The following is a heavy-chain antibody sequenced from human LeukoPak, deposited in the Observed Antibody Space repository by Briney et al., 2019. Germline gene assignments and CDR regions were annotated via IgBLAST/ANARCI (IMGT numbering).Heavy chain of an antibody. Sequence: SETLSLTCAVYGGSFSGYYWSWIRQPPGKGLEWIGEINHSGSTSYNPSLKSRVTISVDTSKNQFSLKLSSVTAADTAVYYCARAEGGYSSSSSYDYWGQGTLVTLSS. J-gene: IGHJ4*02. CDR1: GGSFSGYY. V-gene: IGHV4-34*01. D-gene: IGHD6-6*01. CDR3: ARAEGGYSSSSSYDY. CDR2: INHSGST.